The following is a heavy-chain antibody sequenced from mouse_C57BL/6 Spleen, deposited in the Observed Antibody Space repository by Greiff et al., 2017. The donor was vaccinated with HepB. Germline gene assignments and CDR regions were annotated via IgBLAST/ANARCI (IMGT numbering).Heavy chain of an antibody. CDR3: ARRAYDGYFFDY. Sequence: EVQVVESGGDLVKPGGSLKLSCAASGFTFSSYGMSWVRQTPDKRLEWVATISSGGSYTYYPDSVKGRFTISRDNAKNTLYLQMSSLKSEDTAMYYCARRAYDGYFFDYWGQGTTLTVSS. D-gene: IGHD2-3*01. V-gene: IGHV5-6*01. J-gene: IGHJ2*01. CDR2: ISSGGSYT. CDR1: GFTFSSYG.